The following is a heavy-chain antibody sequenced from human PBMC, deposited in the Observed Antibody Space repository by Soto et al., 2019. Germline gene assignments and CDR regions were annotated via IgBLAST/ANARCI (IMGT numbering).Heavy chain of an antibody. Sequence: GGSLRLSCAASGFTFSSYWMHWVRQAPGKGLVWVSRINSDGSSTSYADSVKGRFTISRDNAKNTLYLQMNSLRAEDTAVYYCAREAAAQHQLRGELGDYWGQGTLVTVSS. CDR1: GFTFSSYW. V-gene: IGHV3-74*01. J-gene: IGHJ4*02. D-gene: IGHD6-13*01. CDR2: INSDGSST. CDR3: AREAAAQHQLRGELGDY.